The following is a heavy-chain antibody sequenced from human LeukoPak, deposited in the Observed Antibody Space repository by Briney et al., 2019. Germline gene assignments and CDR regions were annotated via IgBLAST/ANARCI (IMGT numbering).Heavy chain of an antibody. V-gene: IGHV4-39*01. D-gene: IGHD2-15*01. Sequence: SETLSLTCTVSGGSISSSSYYWGWIRQPPGKGLEWIGSIYYSGSTYYNPSLKSRVTISVDTSKNQSSLKLSSVTAADTAVYYCARYCSGGSCYLDYWGQGTLVTVSS. CDR3: ARYCSGGSCYLDY. CDR1: GGSISSSSYY. J-gene: IGHJ4*02. CDR2: IYYSGST.